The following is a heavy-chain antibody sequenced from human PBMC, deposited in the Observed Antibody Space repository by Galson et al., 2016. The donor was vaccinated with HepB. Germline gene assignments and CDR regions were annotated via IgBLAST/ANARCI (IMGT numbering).Heavy chain of an antibody. D-gene: IGHD6-6*01. CDR2: IYYSGST. J-gene: IGHJ5*01. CDR1: GGSIRSGGYY. CDR3: ARLIRDSTSSSVWVDP. Sequence: TLSLTCTVSGGSIRSGGYYWSWIRQHPGKGLEWIGYIYYSGSTYYNPSLKSRVTISVDTSKNQFSLNLSSVTVADTAVYYCARLIRDSTSSSVWVDPWGQGTLVTVSS. V-gene: IGHV4-31*03.